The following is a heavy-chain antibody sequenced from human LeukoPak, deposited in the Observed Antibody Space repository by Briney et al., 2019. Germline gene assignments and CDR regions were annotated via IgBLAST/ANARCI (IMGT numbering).Heavy chain of an antibody. CDR1: GFTFNSYS. Sequence: GGALRLSCAASGFTFNSYSLNLVRQAPGEGLEWVSYISISNSAIFYADSVKGRFTISRDNAKNSLYLQMNSLRAEDTAVYCCARYSARPLGYYYYYMDVWGKGTTVTLSS. CDR2: ISISNSAI. D-gene: IGHD6-6*01. CDR3: ARYSARPLGYYYYYMDV. J-gene: IGHJ6*03. V-gene: IGHV3-48*04.